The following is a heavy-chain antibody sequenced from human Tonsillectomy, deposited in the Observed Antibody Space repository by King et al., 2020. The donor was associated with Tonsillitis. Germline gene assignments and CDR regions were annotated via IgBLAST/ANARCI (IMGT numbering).Heavy chain of an antibody. CDR2: IRYDGFIK. CDR1: GLTFSSYG. J-gene: IGHJ4*02. CDR3: AILRATGVDY. V-gene: IGHV3-30*02. D-gene: IGHD1-26*01. Sequence: VQLVESGGGVVQPGGSLRLSCAASGLTFSSYGLHWVRQAPGKGLEWVAFIRYDGFIKYYVDSVKGRFTISRDNSKNTLYLQMNSLRAEDTALYYCAILRATGVDYWGQGTLVTVSS.